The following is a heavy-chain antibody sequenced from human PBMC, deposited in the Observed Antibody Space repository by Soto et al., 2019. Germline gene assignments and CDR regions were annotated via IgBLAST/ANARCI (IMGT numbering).Heavy chain of an antibody. D-gene: IGHD4-17*01. CDR3: AGGGMTTVPY. J-gene: IGHJ4*02. CDR1: SSSVSSYY. CDR2: IYYSGYT. Sequence: TSETLSLICTVSSSSVSSYYWNWIRQSPGKGLEWIGYIYYSGYTNYNPSLKSRITISVDTSKNQFSLKLSSVTPADTAVYYCAGGGMTTVPYWGEGTLVTVSS. V-gene: IGHV4-59*02.